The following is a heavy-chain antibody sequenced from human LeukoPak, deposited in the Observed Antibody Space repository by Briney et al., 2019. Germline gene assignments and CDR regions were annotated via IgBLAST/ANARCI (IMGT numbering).Heavy chain of an antibody. V-gene: IGHV1-18*01. D-gene: IGHD3-10*01. CDR2: ISAYNGNT. CDR3: ARPFPPYYYGSGSYYNV. CDR1: GYTFTSYG. Sequence: GASVKVSCKASGYTFTSYGISWVRQAPGRGLEWMGWISAYNGNTNYAQKLQGRVTMTTDTSTSTAYMELRSLRSDDTAVYYCARPFPPYYYGSGSYYNVWGQGTLVTVSS. J-gene: IGHJ4*02.